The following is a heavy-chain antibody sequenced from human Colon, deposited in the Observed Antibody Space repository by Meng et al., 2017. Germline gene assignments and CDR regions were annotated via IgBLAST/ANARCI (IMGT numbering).Heavy chain of an antibody. J-gene: IGHJ5*02. CDR1: GGSFTSSDW. Sequence: QGQLQESGPGPVEPSGTLAPPCTVSGGSFTSSDWWSWVRQTPGKGLEWIGETYQNGRPNYNPSLKSRVTISVDKSKNQFSLNMTSVTAADTAVYYCAREVVVAGTRNWLDPWGQGILVTVSS. CDR2: TYQNGRP. CDR3: AREVVVAGTRNWLDP. V-gene: IGHV4-4*02. D-gene: IGHD6-19*01.